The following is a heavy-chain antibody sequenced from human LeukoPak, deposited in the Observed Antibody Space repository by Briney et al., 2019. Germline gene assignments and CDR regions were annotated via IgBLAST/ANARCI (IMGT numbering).Heavy chain of an antibody. J-gene: IGHJ4*02. Sequence: SETLSLTCTVSGGSISSGGYYWSWIRQHPGEGLEWIGYIYYSGSTYYNPSLKSRVTISVDTSKNQFSLKLSSVTAADTAVYYCARGRGMATITVDYWGQGTLVTVSS. CDR3: ARGRGMATITVDY. D-gene: IGHD5-24*01. V-gene: IGHV4-31*03. CDR2: IYYSGST. CDR1: GGSISSGGYY.